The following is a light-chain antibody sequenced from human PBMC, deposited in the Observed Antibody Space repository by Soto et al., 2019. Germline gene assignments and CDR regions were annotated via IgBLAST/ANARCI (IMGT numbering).Light chain of an antibody. V-gene: IGKV3-11*01. Sequence: EIVLTQSPATLSLSPGERATLSCRASQSVDRFLAWYQQKPGQAPRLLIYDASNRATGIPARFSGSGSGTDFTLTISSLVPEDFAIYYCQQRFKWPPITFGQGTRLDIK. CDR3: QQRFKWPPIT. CDR2: DAS. J-gene: IGKJ5*01. CDR1: QSVDRF.